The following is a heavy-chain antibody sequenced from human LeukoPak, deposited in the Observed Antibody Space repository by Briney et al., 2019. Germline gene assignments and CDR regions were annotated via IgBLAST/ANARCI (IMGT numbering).Heavy chain of an antibody. CDR1: GYSFTSYW. CDR3: ARILGSSIAARPDIPFDY. V-gene: IGHV5-51*01. J-gene: IGHJ4*02. D-gene: IGHD6-6*01. Sequence: GESLKISCKGSGYSFTSYWIGWARQMPGKGLEWMGIIYPGDSDTRYSPSFQGQVTISADKSISTAYLQWSSLKASDTAMYYCARILGSSIAARPDIPFDYWGQGTLVTVSS. CDR2: IYPGDSDT.